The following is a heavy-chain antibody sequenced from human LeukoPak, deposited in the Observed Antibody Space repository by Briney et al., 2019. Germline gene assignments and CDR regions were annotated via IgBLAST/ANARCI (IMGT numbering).Heavy chain of an antibody. V-gene: IGHV5-51*01. CDR3: ARQVTYYDSSGYQDY. D-gene: IGHD3-22*01. CDR1: GYSFTSYW. J-gene: IGHJ4*02. Sequence: HGESLQISCKGSGYSFTSYWIGWVRQMPGKGLEWMGIIYPGDSDTRYSPSFQGQVTISADKSISTAYLQWSSLKASDTAMYYCARQVTYYDSSGYQDYWGQGTLVTVSS. CDR2: IYPGDSDT.